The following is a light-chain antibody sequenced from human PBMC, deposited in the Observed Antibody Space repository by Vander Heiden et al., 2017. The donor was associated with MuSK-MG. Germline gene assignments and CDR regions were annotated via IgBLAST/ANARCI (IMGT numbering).Light chain of an antibody. CDR2: QDS. J-gene: IGLJ2*01. Sequence: SYKLTQPPSVSVAPGQTASITCPGDKLGDKYACWYQQKPGQSLVLVIYQDSKRSSGSPECFSGSNSGTTATLTISGTQAGDEDYYYSQEWDSSTVVFGGGTKLTVL. CDR3: QEWDSSTVV. CDR1: KLGDKY. V-gene: IGLV3-1*01.